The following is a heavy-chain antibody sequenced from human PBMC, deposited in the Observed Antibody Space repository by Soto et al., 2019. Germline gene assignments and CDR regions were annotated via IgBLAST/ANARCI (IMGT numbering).Heavy chain of an antibody. Sequence: ASVKVSGKASGYTLSDYYMHWLRQAPGQWLEWMGWVNPNSGETDFAQKFQGRITITRDTSISTAYMELYSLTPDDTAVYYCARCVARGYPPGAVDYWGQGTLVTVS. CDR1: GYTLSDYY. D-gene: IGHD1-26*01. V-gene: IGHV1-2*02. CDR3: ARCVARGYPPGAVDY. J-gene: IGHJ4*02. CDR2: VNPNSGET.